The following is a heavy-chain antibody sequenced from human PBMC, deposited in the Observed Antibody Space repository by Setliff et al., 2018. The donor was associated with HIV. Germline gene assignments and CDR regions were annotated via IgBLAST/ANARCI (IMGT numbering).Heavy chain of an antibody. V-gene: IGHV3-21*01. CDR2: ISSSSTYI. J-gene: IGHJ6*03. Sequence: GGSLRLSCAASGFAFSSYSMNWVRQAPGKGLEWVSSISSSSTYIYYADSLKGRFTISRDNAKNSLYLQMNSLKAEDTAMYYCARDRRRYDILTLHYMDVWGTGTRVTVSS. D-gene: IGHD3-9*01. CDR1: GFAFSSYS. CDR3: ARDRRRYDILTLHYMDV.